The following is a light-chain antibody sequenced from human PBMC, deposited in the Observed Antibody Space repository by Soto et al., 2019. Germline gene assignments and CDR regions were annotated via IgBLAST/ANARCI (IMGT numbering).Light chain of an antibody. CDR2: DNN. Sequence: QSVLTQPPSVSAAPGQTVTISCSGSSSNIGNNYVSWYQQFPGTAPKLLIYDNNKRPSGIPDRFSGSKSGTSATLGITGLQTGDEADYYCGTWDNSLSAWVFGGGTKLTVL. J-gene: IGLJ3*02. V-gene: IGLV1-51*01. CDR3: GTWDNSLSAWV. CDR1: SSNIGNNY.